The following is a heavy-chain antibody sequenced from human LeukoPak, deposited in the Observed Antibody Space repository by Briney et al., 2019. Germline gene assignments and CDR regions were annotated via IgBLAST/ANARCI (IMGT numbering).Heavy chain of an antibody. Sequence: SETLSFTCTVSGGSISSSSYYWGWIRQPPGKGWDWIGSIYYSGSTYYNPSLKSRVTISLATSKNQFSLKLSSVTAADTAVYYCARQGDTSCWENWGQGTLVTVSS. V-gene: IGHV4-39*01. CDR1: GGSISSSSYY. CDR2: IYYSGST. D-gene: IGHD2-2*01. J-gene: IGHJ4*02. CDR3: ARQGDTSCWEN.